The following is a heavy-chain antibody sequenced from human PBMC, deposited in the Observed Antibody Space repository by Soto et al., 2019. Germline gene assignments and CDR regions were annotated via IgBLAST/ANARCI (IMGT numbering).Heavy chain of an antibody. J-gene: IGHJ6*02. CDR2: IMPIVRTP. CDR3: ALGNAMDV. Sequence: QVQLVQSGAEVKKPGSSVKVSCKASGGTFSSFAINWVRQAPGQGPQWMGGIMPIVRTPNYAQRFQGRVTFITDEVTSTAYMELTSLTVEDTAVYYCALGNAMDVWGQGTTVTVSS. V-gene: IGHV1-69*01. D-gene: IGHD7-27*01. CDR1: GGTFSSFA.